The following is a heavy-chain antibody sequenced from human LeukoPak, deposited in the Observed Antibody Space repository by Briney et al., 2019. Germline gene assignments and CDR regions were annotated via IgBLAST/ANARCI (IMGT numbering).Heavy chain of an antibody. Sequence: SETLSLTRAVYGGSFSGYYWSWIRQPPGKGLEWIGEINHSGSTNYNPSLKSRVTISVDTSKNQFSLKLSSVTAADTAVYYCARGLKITMVRGVTHPFDYWGQGTLVTVSS. D-gene: IGHD3-10*01. CDR2: INHSGST. CDR1: GGSFSGYY. J-gene: IGHJ4*02. CDR3: ARGLKITMVRGVTHPFDY. V-gene: IGHV4-34*01.